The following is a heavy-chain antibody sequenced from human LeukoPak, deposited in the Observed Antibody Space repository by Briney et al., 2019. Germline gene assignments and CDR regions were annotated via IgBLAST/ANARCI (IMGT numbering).Heavy chain of an antibody. CDR1: GYNFISYW. D-gene: IGHD3-10*01. J-gene: IGHJ4*02. CDR2: IYPGDSDT. Sequence: GESLKISCKGSGYNFISYWIGWLRQMPGKGLESMGIIYPGDSDTAYSPSFQGQVTISVDKSMSTVYLHWSSLTASDTAMYYCARQSRDGSKTRGYYFDYWGQGTLVSVSS. V-gene: IGHV5-51*01. CDR3: ARQSRDGSKTRGYYFDY.